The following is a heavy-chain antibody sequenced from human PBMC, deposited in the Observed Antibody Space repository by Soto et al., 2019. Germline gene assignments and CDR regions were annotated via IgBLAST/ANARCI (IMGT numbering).Heavy chain of an antibody. Sequence: GGSLRLSCAASGFTFTRYSMNWVRQAPGKGLEWVSSISSTTNYIYYGDSMKGRFTISRDNAKNSLYLEMNSLRAEDTAVYYCARASEELTSNFDYWGQGTLVTVSS. J-gene: IGHJ4*02. V-gene: IGHV3-21*06. CDR1: GFTFTRYS. D-gene: IGHD1-7*01. CDR3: ARASEELTSNFDY. CDR2: ISSTTNYI.